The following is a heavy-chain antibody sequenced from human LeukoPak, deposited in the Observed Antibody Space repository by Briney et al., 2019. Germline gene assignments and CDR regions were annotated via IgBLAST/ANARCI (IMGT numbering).Heavy chain of an antibody. CDR2: SRDKANSYTT. Sequence: GGSLRPSCAASGFTFSDHYMDWVRQAPGKGLEWVGRSRDKANSYTTEYAASVKGRFTISRDDSKNSLYLQINSLKTEDTAVYYCVRVFAQAAFDIWGQGAMVTVSS. V-gene: IGHV3-72*01. CDR3: VRVFAQAAFDI. D-gene: IGHD2-21*01. CDR1: GFTFSDHY. J-gene: IGHJ3*02.